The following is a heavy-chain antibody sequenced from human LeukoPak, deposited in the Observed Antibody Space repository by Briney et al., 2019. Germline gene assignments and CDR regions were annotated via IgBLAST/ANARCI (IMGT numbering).Heavy chain of an antibody. Sequence: ASVKVSCKASGYTFTGYYIHWGPQAPGQRLEWLGWINPNSGGTNYAQKFQGRVTMTRDRSINTAYMELRSLTYDDTAVYYCARDKPAEAALDFWGQGTLVTVSS. V-gene: IGHV1-2*02. CDR3: ARDKPAEAALDF. CDR1: GYTFTGYY. CDR2: INPNSGGT. J-gene: IGHJ4*02.